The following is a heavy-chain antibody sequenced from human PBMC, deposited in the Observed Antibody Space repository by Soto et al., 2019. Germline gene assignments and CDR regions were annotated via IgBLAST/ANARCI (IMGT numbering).Heavy chain of an antibody. CDR2: IYYSGNT. CDR1: GGSISRYY. CDR3: ARDAGATYFDN. Sequence: TVSGGSISRYYWSWIRQPPGKGLEWIGYIYYSGNTNYNPSLKSRVTMSVDTSRNQFSLQLSSVTAADTAVYYCARDAGATYFDNWGQGTLVTVSS. V-gene: IGHV4-59*01. J-gene: IGHJ4*02.